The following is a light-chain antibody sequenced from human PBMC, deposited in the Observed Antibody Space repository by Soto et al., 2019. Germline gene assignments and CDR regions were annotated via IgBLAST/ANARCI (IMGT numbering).Light chain of an antibody. CDR2: HAS. V-gene: IGKV1-5*01. Sequence: DIQMTQSPSTLSASVGDRVTITCRASQSISGWLAWYQQKPGKAPKLLIYHASSLKSGVPSRFSGSGSGTEFTLTSSSLQPDDFGTYYCQQYNSYWTFGQGTKVEIK. CDR3: QQYNSYWT. CDR1: QSISGW. J-gene: IGKJ1*01.